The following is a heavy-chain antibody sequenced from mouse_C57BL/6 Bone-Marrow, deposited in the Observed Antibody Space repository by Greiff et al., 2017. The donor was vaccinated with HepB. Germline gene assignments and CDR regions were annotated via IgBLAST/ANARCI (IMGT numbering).Heavy chain of an antibody. CDR2: IDPENGDT. D-gene: IGHD2-2*01. Sequence: VQLQHSGAELVRPGASVKLSCTASGFNIKDDYMHWVKQRPEQGLEWIGWIDPENGDTEYASKFQGKATITADKSSNTAYLQLSSLTSEDTAVYYCTGLPYFDYWGQGTTLTVSS. CDR3: TGLPYFDY. J-gene: IGHJ2*01. CDR1: GFNIKDDY. V-gene: IGHV14-4*01.